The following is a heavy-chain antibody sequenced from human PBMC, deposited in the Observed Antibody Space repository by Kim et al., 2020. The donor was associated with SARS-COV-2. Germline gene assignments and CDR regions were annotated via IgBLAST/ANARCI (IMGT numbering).Heavy chain of an antibody. CDR2: INHSGST. V-gene: IGHV4-34*01. Sequence: SETLSLTCAVYGGSFSGYYWSWIRQPPGKGLEWIGEINHSGSTNYNPSLKSRVTISVDTSKNQFSLKLSSVTAADTAVYYCARGVKLIYATLELGYCTGGVCYRTRNDAFDIWGQGTMVTVSS. J-gene: IGHJ3*02. CDR1: GGSFSGYY. D-gene: IGHD2-8*02. CDR3: ARGVKLIYATLELGYCTGGVCYRTRNDAFDI.